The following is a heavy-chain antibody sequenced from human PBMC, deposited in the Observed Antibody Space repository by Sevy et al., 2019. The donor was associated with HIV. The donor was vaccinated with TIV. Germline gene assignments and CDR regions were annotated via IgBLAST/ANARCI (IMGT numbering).Heavy chain of an antibody. J-gene: IGHJ3*01. CDR2: ISYDGSNK. D-gene: IGHD2-8*02. CDR3: ATAGGVP. CDR1: GFTFSSYG. Sequence: GGSLRLSCAASGFTFSSYGMHWVRQAPGKGLEWVAVISYDGSNKYYADSVKGRFTSSRDNSKNTPYLQMNSLRAEDTAVYYCATAGGVPWGQGTMVTVSS. V-gene: IGHV3-30*03.